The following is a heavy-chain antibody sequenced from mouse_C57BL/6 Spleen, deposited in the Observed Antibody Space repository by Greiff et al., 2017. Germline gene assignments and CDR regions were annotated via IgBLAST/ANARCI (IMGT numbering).Heavy chain of an antibody. CDR2: IWSGGST. CDR1: GFSLTSYC. V-gene: IGHV2-4*01. CDR3: STGDYSNSFAMDY. Sequence: VQLQQSGPGLVQPSQSLSITCTVSGFSLTSYCVHWVRQPPGKGLEWLGVIWSGGSTDYNAAFISRLSISKDNSKSQVFFKMHSLQADDTALYFCSTGDYSNSFAMDYWGQGTTVTVSS. D-gene: IGHD2-5*01. J-gene: IGHJ4*01.